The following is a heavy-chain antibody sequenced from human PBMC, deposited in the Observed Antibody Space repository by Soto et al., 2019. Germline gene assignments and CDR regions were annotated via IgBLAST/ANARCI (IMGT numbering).Heavy chain of an antibody. Sequence: PSETLSLTCAVYGGSFSGYDWTWIRQPPGTGLEWIGEINHSGSTNYNPSLKSRVTISVDTSKNQFSLQVNSVIAADTAVYYCAPILSGSQFNYWGQGTPVTVSS. V-gene: IGHV4-34*01. D-gene: IGHD3-9*01. CDR2: INHSGST. CDR1: GGSFSGYD. CDR3: APILSGSQFNY. J-gene: IGHJ4*02.